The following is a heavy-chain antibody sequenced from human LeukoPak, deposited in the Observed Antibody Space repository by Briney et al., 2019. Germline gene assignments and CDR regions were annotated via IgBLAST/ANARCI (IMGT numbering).Heavy chain of an antibody. CDR2: ISSNGGST. CDR1: GFTFSSYA. J-gene: IGHJ3*01. Sequence: GGSLRLSCAASGFTFSSYAMHWVRQAPGKGLEYVSAISSNGGSTYYANSVKGRFTISRDNSKNTLYLQMGSLRAEDTAMYYCAKDWRWKENIMAFNVWGQGTMVTVSS. V-gene: IGHV3-64*01. D-gene: IGHD3-3*01. CDR3: AKDWRWKENIMAFNV.